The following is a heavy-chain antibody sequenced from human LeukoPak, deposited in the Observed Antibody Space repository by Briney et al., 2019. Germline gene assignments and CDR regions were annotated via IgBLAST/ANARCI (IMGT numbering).Heavy chain of an antibody. D-gene: IGHD6-13*01. V-gene: IGHV4-59*11. J-gene: IGHJ4*02. CDR1: GGSISSHY. CDR3: ARALPGYFYFDY. CDR2: ISYSGST. Sequence: PSETLSLTCTVSGGSISSHYWSWIRQPPGKGLEWIGYISYSGSTNYNPSLKSRVTISVDTSKNQFSLKLSSVTAADTAVYHCARALPGYFYFDYWGRGTLVAVSS.